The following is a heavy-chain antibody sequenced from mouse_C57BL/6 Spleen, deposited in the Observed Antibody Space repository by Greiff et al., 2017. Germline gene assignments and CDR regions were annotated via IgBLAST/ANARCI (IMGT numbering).Heavy chain of an antibody. V-gene: IGHV7-3*01. Sequence: EVKLVESGGGLVQPGGSLSLSCAASGFTFTDYYMSWVRQPPGKALEWLGFIRNKANGYTTEYSASVKGRFTISRDNSQSILYLQMNALRAEDSATYYCARYGDDYDSAMDYWGLGTSVTVSS. CDR3: ARYGDDYDSAMDY. CDR1: GFTFTDYY. J-gene: IGHJ4*01. CDR2: IRNKANGYTT. D-gene: IGHD2-4*01.